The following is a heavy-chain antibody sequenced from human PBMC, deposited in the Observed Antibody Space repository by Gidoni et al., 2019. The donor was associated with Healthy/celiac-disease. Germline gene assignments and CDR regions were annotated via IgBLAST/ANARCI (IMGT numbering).Heavy chain of an antibody. Sequence: QVQLQQWGAGLLKPSETLSLTCAVYGGSFRGYYWRWIRQPPGKGLEWIGEIKHSGSTNYNPSLKSRVTISVDTSKNQFSLKLSSVTAADTAVYYCARGARIQLWLSNLGRYGMDVWGQGTTVTVSS. V-gene: IGHV4-34*01. CDR3: ARGARIQLWLSNLGRYGMDV. D-gene: IGHD5-18*01. CDR2: IKHSGST. J-gene: IGHJ6*02. CDR1: GGSFRGYY.